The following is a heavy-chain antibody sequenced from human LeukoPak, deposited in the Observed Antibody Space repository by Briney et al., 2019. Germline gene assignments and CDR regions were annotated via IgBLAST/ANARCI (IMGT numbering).Heavy chain of an antibody. D-gene: IGHD1-26*01. J-gene: IGHJ4*02. Sequence: GGSLRLSCAASGFTFSSYGMHWVRQAPGKGLEWLTVIWYDGSDEKYADSVEGRFPISRDNSKNTVYLQMDSLRADDTAVYYCARDTDGSLDYWGQGILVTVAS. V-gene: IGHV3-33*01. CDR2: IWYDGSDE. CDR1: GFTFSSYG. CDR3: ARDTDGSLDY.